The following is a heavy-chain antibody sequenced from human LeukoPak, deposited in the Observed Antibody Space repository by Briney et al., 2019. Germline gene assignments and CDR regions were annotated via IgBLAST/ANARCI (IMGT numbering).Heavy chain of an antibody. CDR2: IYPGDSDT. CDR3: ARHETGPYFDY. V-gene: IGHV5-51*01. Sequence: KVSCKASGYTFTSYAMHWVRQMPGKGLECMGIIYPGDSDTRYSPSFQGQVTISADKSISTAYLQWSSLKASDTAMYYCARHETGPYFDYWGQGTLVTVSS. D-gene: IGHD1-1*01. J-gene: IGHJ4*02. CDR1: GYTFTSYA.